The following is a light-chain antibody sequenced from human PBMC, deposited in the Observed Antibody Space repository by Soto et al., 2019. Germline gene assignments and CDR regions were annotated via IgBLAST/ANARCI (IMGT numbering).Light chain of an antibody. CDR1: SSNIGAGHD. CDR3: QSYDSSLSGYV. J-gene: IGLJ1*01. Sequence: QSVLTQPPSVSGAPGQRVTISCTGSSSNIGAGHDVHWYQQLPGTAPKLLIYYYSNRPSRVPDRFSGSKSGASASLAITGLQAEDEADYYCQSYDSSLSGYVFGTGTKLTVL. CDR2: YYS. V-gene: IGLV1-40*01.